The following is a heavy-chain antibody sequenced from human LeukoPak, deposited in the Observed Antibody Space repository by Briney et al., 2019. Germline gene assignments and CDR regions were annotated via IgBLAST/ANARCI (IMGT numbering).Heavy chain of an antibody. V-gene: IGHV3-33*08. CDR1: GFTFSDYY. CDR2: IWYDGSNK. CDR3: ARVGYGGPSEGPSNYYYYGMDV. D-gene: IGHD4-23*01. Sequence: PGGSLRLSCAASGFTFSDYYMSWIRQAPGKGLEWVAVIWYDGSNKYYADSVKGRFTISRDNSKNTLYLQMNSLRAEDTAVYYCARVGYGGPSEGPSNYYYYGMDVWGQGTTVTVSS. J-gene: IGHJ6*02.